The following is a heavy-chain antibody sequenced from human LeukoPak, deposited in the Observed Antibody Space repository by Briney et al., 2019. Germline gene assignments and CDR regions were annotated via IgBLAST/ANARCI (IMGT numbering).Heavy chain of an antibody. CDR1: GYTFTNYG. D-gene: IGHD3/OR15-3a*01. CDR2: ISAYNGNT. J-gene: IGHJ4*02. V-gene: IGHV1-18*01. CDR3: AKVDPREPLDY. Sequence: ASVKVSCKASGYTFTNYGISWVRQAPGQGLEWMGWISAYNGNTNYAQKLQDRVTMTTDTSTSTAYMELRSLRSDDTAVYYCAKVDPREPLDYWGQETLVTVSS.